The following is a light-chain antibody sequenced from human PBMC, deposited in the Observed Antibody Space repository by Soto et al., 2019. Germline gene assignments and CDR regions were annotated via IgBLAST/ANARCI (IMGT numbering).Light chain of an antibody. CDR1: QSVSSN. CDR3: QQYHKWPHGGT. CDR2: GTF. J-gene: IGKJ1*01. V-gene: IGKV3-15*01. Sequence: EIVVTQSPATLSVSPEERATLSCIAIQSVSSNLAWYQQKPGQAPRLLIYGTFARATGIPARLSGSGSGKEFTLTISSLQSEDFAVYYCQQYHKWPHGGTFGHGTQVDIK.